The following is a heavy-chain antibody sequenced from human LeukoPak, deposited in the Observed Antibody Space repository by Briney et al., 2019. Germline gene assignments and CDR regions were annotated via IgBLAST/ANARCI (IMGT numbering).Heavy chain of an antibody. J-gene: IGHJ4*02. CDR1: GFTFDDYA. V-gene: IGHV3-9*01. D-gene: IGHD5-12*01. CDR3: AKDRKHIVAIGSYFDY. CDR2: ISWNSGSI. Sequence: GRSLRLSCAASGFTFDDYAMHWVRQAPGKGLEWVSGISWNSGSIGYADSVKGRFTISRDNAKNSLYLQMNSLRAEDTALYYCAKDRKHIVAIGSYFDYWGQGTLVTVSS.